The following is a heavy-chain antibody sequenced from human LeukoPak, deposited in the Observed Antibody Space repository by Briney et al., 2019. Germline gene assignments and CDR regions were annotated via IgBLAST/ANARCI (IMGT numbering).Heavy chain of an antibody. D-gene: IGHD2-2*01. CDR2: ISHSGST. J-gene: IGHJ6*02. CDR3: ARCRPIVVAPAAMYGKYYYYYGMDV. V-gene: IGHV4-34*01. Sequence: PSETLSLPCAVYGGSFSGYDWSWIRQPPGKGLEWIGEISHSGSTNYNPSLKSRVTISVDASKNQFSLKLSSETAADTAVYYCARCRPIVVAPAAMYGKYYYYYGMDVWGQGTAVTVSS. CDR1: GGSFSGYD.